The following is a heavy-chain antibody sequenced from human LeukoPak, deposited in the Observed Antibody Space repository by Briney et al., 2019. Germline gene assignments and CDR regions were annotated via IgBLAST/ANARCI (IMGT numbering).Heavy chain of an antibody. D-gene: IGHD3-10*01. J-gene: IGHJ4*02. CDR1: GGSISSGDYY. CDR2: IYYSGST. Sequence: PSETLSLTCTVSGGSISSGDYYWSWIRQPPGKGLEWIGYIYYSGSTYYNPSLKSRVTISVDTSKNQFSLKLSSVTAADTAVYYCARKRREGKLWFNRGNFDYWGQGALVTVSS. V-gene: IGHV4-30-4*01. CDR3: ARKRREGKLWFNRGNFDY.